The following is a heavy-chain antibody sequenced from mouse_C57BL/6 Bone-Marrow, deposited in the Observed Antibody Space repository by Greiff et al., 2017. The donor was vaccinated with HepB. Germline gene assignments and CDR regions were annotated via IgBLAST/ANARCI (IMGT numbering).Heavy chain of an antibody. D-gene: IGHD1-1*02. CDR3: ARSGWDPYYFDY. CDR2: INPSTGGT. V-gene: IGHV1-42*01. CDR1: GYSFTGYY. J-gene: IGHJ2*01. Sequence: EVQLQQSGPELVKPGASVKISCKASGYSFTGYYMNWVKQSPEKSLEWIGEINPSTGGTTYNQKFKAKATLTVDKSSSTAYMQLKSLTSEDSAVYYCARSGWDPYYFDYWGQGTTLTVSS.